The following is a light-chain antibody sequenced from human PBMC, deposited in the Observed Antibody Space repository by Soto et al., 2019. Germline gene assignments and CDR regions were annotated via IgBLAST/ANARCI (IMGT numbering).Light chain of an antibody. CDR1: QSISDT. J-gene: IGKJ1*01. V-gene: IGKV3-15*01. CDR2: SAS. Sequence: EIVVTQSPATLSVSPGGRATVSCRASQSISDTLAWYQQKPGQAPRLLIYSASRGATGFPARFRGSGSGTDFTLTISSLQSEDFAVYYCQQYNNWPWTVGQGTKV. CDR3: QQYNNWPWT.